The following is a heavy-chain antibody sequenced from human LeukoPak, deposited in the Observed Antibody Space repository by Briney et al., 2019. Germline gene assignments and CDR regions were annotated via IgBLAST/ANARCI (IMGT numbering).Heavy chain of an antibody. CDR3: ARHTLYGSGSYYVYYFDY. J-gene: IGHJ4*02. CDR2: INPSGGST. D-gene: IGHD3-10*01. Sequence: ASVKVSCKASGYTFTSYYMHWVRQAPGQGLEWMGIINPSGGSTSYAQKFQGRVTMTRDMSTSAAYMELRSLRSDDTAVYYCARHTLYGSGSYYVYYFDYWGQGTLVTVSS. CDR1: GYTFTSYY. V-gene: IGHV1-46*01.